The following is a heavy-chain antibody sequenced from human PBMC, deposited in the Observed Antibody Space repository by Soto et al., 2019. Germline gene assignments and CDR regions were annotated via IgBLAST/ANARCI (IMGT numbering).Heavy chain of an antibody. J-gene: IGHJ5*02. CDR2: IYYSGST. D-gene: IGHD7-27*01. Sequence: SETLSLTCTVSGGSISSYYWSWIRQPPGKGLEWIGYIYYSGSTNYNPSLKSRVTISVDTSKNQFSLKLSSVTAADTAVYYCARRNWGLVDNWFDPWGQGTLVTVSS. CDR3: ARRNWGLVDNWFDP. CDR1: GGSISSYY. V-gene: IGHV4-59*08.